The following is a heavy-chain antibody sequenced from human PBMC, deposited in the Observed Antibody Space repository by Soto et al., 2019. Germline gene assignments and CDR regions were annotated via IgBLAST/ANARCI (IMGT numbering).Heavy chain of an antibody. CDR2: ISGSGGST. Sequence: PRGSLRLSCAASGFTFSSYAMSWVRQAPGKGLEWVSVISGSGGSTYFADSVKGRFTISRDNFKNTLYLQMNSLRAEDTAVYYCAKVRDSSGFDAFDMWGQGTMVTVSS. J-gene: IGHJ3*02. D-gene: IGHD3-22*01. V-gene: IGHV3-23*01. CDR3: AKVRDSSGFDAFDM. CDR1: GFTFSSYA.